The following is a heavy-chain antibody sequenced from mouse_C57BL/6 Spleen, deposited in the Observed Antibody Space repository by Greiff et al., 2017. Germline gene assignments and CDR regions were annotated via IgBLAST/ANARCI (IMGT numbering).Heavy chain of an antibody. CDR3: ARSDYGSSYWYFDV. CDR2: IHPNSGST. J-gene: IGHJ1*03. D-gene: IGHD1-1*01. CDR1: GYTFTSYW. Sequence: VQLQQSGAELVKPGASVKLSCKASGYTFTSYWMHWVKQRPGQGLEWIGMIHPNSGSTNYNEKFKSKATLTVDKSSSTAYMQLSSLTSEDSAVYYCARSDYGSSYWYFDVWGTGTTVTVSS. V-gene: IGHV1-64*01.